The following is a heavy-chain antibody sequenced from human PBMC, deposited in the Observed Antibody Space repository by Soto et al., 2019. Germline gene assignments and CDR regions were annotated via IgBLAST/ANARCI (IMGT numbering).Heavy chain of an antibody. J-gene: IGHJ4*02. CDR2: IYYSGST. D-gene: IGHD4-17*01. Sequence: ASETLSLTCTFSGGSLSSGDYYWSWIRQPPGKGLEWIGYIYYSGSTYYNPSLKSRVTISVDTSKNQFSLKLSSVTAADTAVYYCARADGGAPFDYWGQGTLVTVSS. CDR1: GGSLSSGDYY. CDR3: ARADGGAPFDY. V-gene: IGHV4-30-4*01.